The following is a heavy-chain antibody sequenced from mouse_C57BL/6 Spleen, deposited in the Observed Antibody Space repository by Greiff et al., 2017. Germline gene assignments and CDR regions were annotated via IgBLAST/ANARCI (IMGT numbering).Heavy chain of an antibody. CDR3: ARGTAQATGWYAMDY. CDR1: GYTFTDYN. Sequence: EVKLVESGPELVKPGASVKIPCKASGYTFTDYNMDWVKQSHGKSLEWIGDINPNNGGTIYNQKFKGKATLTVDKSSSTAYMELRSLTSEDTAVYYCARGTAQATGWYAMDYWGQGTSVTVSS. J-gene: IGHJ4*01. D-gene: IGHD3-2*02. V-gene: IGHV1-18*01. CDR2: INPNNGGT.